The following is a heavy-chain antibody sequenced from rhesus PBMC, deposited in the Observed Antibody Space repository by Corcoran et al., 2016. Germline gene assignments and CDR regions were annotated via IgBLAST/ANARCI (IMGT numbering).Heavy chain of an antibody. V-gene: IGHV4-160*01. D-gene: IGHD4-29*01. CDR2: MSGTRGST. J-gene: IGHJ4*01. Sequence: QVQLQESGPGLVKPAETLSLTCAFSCYSVTSNYWSWIRQPRGRGLEWIGYMSGTRGSTYYTPSLTSRVAISTYATKTPFSLRVNSVTAADTAVYYCATSTVAATAYWGQGVLVTVSS. CDR3: ATSTVAATAY. CDR1: CYSVTSNY.